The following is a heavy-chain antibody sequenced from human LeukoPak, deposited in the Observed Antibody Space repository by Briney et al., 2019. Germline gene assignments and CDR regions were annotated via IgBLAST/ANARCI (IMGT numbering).Heavy chain of an antibody. D-gene: IGHD2-2*01. J-gene: IGHJ4*02. V-gene: IGHV3-23*01. CDR3: AKDDWYCSSTSCHD. CDR2: ISGSGGST. CDR1: GFTFNRCW. Sequence: GGSLRLSCVVSGFTFNRCWMNWVRQAPGKGLEWVSAISGSGGSTYYADSVKGRFTISRDNSKNTLYLQMNSLRAEDTAVYYCAKDDWYCSSTSCHDWGQGTLVTVSS.